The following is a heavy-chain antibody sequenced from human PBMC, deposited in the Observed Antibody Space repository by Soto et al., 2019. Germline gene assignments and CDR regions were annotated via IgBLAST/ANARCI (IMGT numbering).Heavy chain of an antibody. J-gene: IGHJ4*02. D-gene: IGHD3-22*01. Sequence: PGGSLRLSCAASGFTFSSYSMNWVRQAPGKGLEWVSYISSSSSTIYYADSVKGRFTISRDNSKNTLYLQMNSLRAEDTAVYYCAKSPGMYYYDSSGYYHYDYWGQGT. CDR1: GFTFSSYS. V-gene: IGHV3-48*01. CDR3: AKSPGMYYYDSSGYYHYDY. CDR2: ISSSSSTI.